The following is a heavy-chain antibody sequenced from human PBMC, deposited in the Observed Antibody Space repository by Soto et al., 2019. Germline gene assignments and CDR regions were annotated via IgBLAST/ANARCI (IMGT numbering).Heavy chain of an antibody. Sequence: GGSLSLSCAASGFTFSSYVMHWVRQAPGKGLEWVGRIKSKTDGGTTDYAAPVKGRFTISRDDSKNTLYLQMNSLKTEDTAVYYCTTGMGYNPGFDYWGQGTLVTVSS. D-gene: IGHD1-1*01. CDR1: GFTFSSYV. V-gene: IGHV3-15*07. CDR3: TTGMGYNPGFDY. J-gene: IGHJ4*02. CDR2: IKSKTDGGTT.